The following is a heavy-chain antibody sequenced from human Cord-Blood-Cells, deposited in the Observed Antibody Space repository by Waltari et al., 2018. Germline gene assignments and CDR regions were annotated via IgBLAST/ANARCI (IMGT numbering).Heavy chain of an antibody. V-gene: IGHV1-69*01. D-gene: IGHD2-2*01. CDR2: IIPIFGTA. CDR1: GGTFSSYA. J-gene: IGHJ4*02. CDR3: ARGDVGYCSSTSCYDY. Sequence: QVQLVQSGAEVKKPGSSVQVSCKASGGTFSSYAISWVLQAPGQGLEWMGGIIPIFGTANYAQKFQGRVTITADESTSTAYMELSSLRSEDTAVYYCARGDVGYCSSTSCYDYWGQGTLVTVSS.